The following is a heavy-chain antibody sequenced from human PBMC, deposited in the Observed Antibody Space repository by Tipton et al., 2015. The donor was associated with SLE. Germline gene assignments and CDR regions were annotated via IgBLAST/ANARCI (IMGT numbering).Heavy chain of an antibody. CDR1: GGSISSGSYY. Sequence: TLSLTCTVSGGSISSGSYYWSWIRQPAGKGLEWIGRIYTSGSTNYNPSLKSRVTISVDTSKNQFSLKLSSVTAADTAVYYCARIGPDRYCSGGSCHPNWYFDLWGRGTLVTVSS. V-gene: IGHV4-61*02. D-gene: IGHD2-15*01. CDR2: IYTSGST. CDR3: ARIGPDRYCSGGSCHPNWYFDL. J-gene: IGHJ2*01.